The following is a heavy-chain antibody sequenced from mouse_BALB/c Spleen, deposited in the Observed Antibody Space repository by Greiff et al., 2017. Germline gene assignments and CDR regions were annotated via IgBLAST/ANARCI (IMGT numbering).Heavy chain of an antibody. CDR1: GFTFSSFG. V-gene: IGHV5-17*02. CDR2: ISSGSSTI. Sequence: EVQLVESGGGLVQPGGSRKLSCAASGFTFSSFGMHWVRQAPEKGLEWVAYISSGSSTIYYADTVKGRFTISRDNPKNTLFLQMTSLRSEDTAMYYCARRVYYDYGYAMDYWGQGTSVTVSS. J-gene: IGHJ4*01. CDR3: ARRVYYDYGYAMDY. D-gene: IGHD2-4*01.